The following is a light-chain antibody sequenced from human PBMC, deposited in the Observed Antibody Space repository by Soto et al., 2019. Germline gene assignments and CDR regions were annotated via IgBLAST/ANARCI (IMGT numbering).Light chain of an antibody. CDR1: SGSVSTSYY. CDR2: STN. V-gene: IGLV8-61*01. CDR3: VLYLGSGINLV. Sequence: QTVVTQEPSFSVSPGGTVTLTCGLSSGSVSTSYYPSWYQQTPGQAPRTLIYSTNTRSSGVPDRFSGSILGNKAALTITGAQADDESDYFCVLYLGSGINLVFGGGTKLTVL. J-gene: IGLJ3*02.